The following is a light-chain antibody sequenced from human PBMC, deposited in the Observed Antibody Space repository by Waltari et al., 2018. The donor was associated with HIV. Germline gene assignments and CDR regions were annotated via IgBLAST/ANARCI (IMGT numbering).Light chain of an antibody. CDR1: SANIGKNY. J-gene: IGLJ2*01. CDR2: DND. Sequence: QSVLTQPPSVSGAAPGQKVTISCSGSSANIGKNYVSWYQQLPGTAPKLLIYDNDKRPSGIPDRFSGSKSGTSATLGITGLQTGDEADYYCGTWDSSLSAVVFGGGTKLPVL. CDR3: GTWDSSLSAVV. V-gene: IGLV1-51*01.